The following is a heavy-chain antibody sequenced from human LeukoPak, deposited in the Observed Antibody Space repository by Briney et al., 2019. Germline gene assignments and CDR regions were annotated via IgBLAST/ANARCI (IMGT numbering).Heavy chain of an antibody. D-gene: IGHD1-26*01. CDR3: ARPYGGSSLLAAFDI. J-gene: IGHJ3*02. CDR1: GGSISSSSYY. CDR2: VYYSGST. V-gene: IGHV4-39*01. Sequence: IPSETLSLTCTVSGGSISSSSYYWGWIRQPPGKGLEWIGSVYYSGSTYYNPSLKSRVTISVDTSKNQFSLKLSSVTAADTAVYYCARPYGGSSLLAAFDIWGQGTMVTVSS.